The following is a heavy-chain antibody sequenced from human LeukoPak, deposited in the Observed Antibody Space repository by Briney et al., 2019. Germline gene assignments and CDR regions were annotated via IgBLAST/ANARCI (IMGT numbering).Heavy chain of an antibody. CDR3: ARADKAAAGLDY. CDR1: GGSISSYY. V-gene: IGHV4-59*01. CDR2: IYYSGST. D-gene: IGHD6-13*01. Sequence: SETLSLTCTVSGGSISSYYWSWIRQPPGKGLEWIGYIYYSGSTNYSPSLKSRVTISVDTSKNQFSLKLSSVTAADTAVYYCARADKAAAGLDYWGQRTLVTVSS. J-gene: IGHJ4*02.